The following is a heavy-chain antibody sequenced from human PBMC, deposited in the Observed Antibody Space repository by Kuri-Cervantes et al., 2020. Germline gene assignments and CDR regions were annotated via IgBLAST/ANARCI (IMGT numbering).Heavy chain of an antibody. V-gene: IGHV3-30-3*01. J-gene: IGHJ4*02. CDR2: ISYDGSNK. CDR1: GFTFSSYA. Sequence: GESLKISCAASGFTFSSYAMHWVRQAPGKGLEWVAVISYDGSNKYYADSVKGRFTIPRDNSKNTLYLQMNSLRAEDTALYYCAKEYCSGGSCYWADGDYFDYWGQGTLVTVSS. CDR3: AKEYCSGGSCYWADGDYFDY. D-gene: IGHD2-15*01.